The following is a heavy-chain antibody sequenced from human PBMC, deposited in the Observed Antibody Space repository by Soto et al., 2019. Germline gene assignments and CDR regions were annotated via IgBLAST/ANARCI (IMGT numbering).Heavy chain of an antibody. J-gene: IGHJ6*02. CDR1: GFTFSSYS. CDR3: ARWHRLRSPNYYGMDV. CDR2: ISSSSSTI. V-gene: IGHV3-48*02. Sequence: GGSLRLSCAASGFTFSSYSMNWVRQAPGKGLEWVSYISSSSSTIYYADSVKGRFTIPRDNAKNSLYLQMNSLRDEDTAVYYCARWHRLRSPNYYGMDVWGQGTTVTVSS. D-gene: IGHD6-25*01.